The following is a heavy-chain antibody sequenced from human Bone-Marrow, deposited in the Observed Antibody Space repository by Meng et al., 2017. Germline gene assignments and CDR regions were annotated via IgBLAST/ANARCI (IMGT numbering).Heavy chain of an antibody. CDR3: ARQYSYGSVDY. J-gene: IGHJ4*02. D-gene: IGHD5-18*01. CDR2: INSDGTT. Sequence: EVQLVESGGGLVQPGGSLRLSCAASGFAFSSYWMHWVRQAPGKGLVWVSRINSDGTTSYADSVKGRFTISRDNAKNTLFLQMNSLRAEDTAVYYCARQYSYGSVDYWGQGTLVTVSS. CDR1: GFAFSSYW. V-gene: IGHV3-74*01.